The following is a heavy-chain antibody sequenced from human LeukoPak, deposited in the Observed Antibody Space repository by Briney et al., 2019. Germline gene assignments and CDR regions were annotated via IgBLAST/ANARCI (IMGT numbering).Heavy chain of an antibody. CDR1: GFIFSNFA. V-gene: IGHV3-23*01. CDR3: ARATGSYYSLGY. CDR2: VTGRDET. D-gene: IGHD1-26*01. Sequence: GGSLRLSCAASGFIFSNFAMTWVRQAPGKELEWVSTVTGRDETYYADSVKGRFTVSRDNAKNTLYLQMNSLRAEDTAVYYCARATGSYYSLGYWGQGTLVTVSS. J-gene: IGHJ4*02.